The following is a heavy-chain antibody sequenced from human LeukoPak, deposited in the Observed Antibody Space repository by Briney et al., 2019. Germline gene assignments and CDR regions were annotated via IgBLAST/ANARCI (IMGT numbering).Heavy chain of an antibody. CDR3: ARGSTVTTREYYFDY. CDR1: GGSISSSSYY. CDR2: IYYSGST. Sequence: SETLSLTYTVSGGSISSSSYYWGWIRQPPGKGLEWIGSIYYSGSTYYNPSLKSRVTISLDTSKNQFSLKVNSVTAADTAVYYCARGSTVTTREYYFDYWGQGTLVTVSS. V-gene: IGHV4-39*07. D-gene: IGHD4-17*01. J-gene: IGHJ4*02.